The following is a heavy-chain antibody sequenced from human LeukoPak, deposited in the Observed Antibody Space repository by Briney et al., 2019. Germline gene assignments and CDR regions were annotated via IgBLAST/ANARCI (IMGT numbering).Heavy chain of an antibody. D-gene: IGHD6-6*01. J-gene: IGHJ4*02. Sequence: GGSLRLSCAASGFTFSGFTFRSNAMTWVRQAPGKGLEWVSYISSSGSAKYYADSVKGRFTISRDNAKNSLYLQMNSLRDEDTAVYYCARDWGLAARPDYWGQGTLVTVSS. V-gene: IGHV3-48*02. CDR3: ARDWGLAARPDY. CDR2: ISSSGSAK. CDR1: GFTFSGFTFRSNA.